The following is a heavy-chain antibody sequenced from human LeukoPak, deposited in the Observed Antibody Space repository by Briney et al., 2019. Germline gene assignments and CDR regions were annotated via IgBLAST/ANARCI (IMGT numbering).Heavy chain of an antibody. CDR3: ARRAGGYSHPYDY. Sequence: GGSLRLSCAASGFIFSSYWMSWVRQAPGKGLKWVANIKQGGSERYYVDSVKGRFTISRDDARKSLYLQMNSLRAEDTAVYYCARRAGGYSHPYDYWGQGILVTVSS. V-gene: IGHV3-7*03. CDR2: IKQGGSER. D-gene: IGHD4-23*01. CDR1: GFIFSSYW. J-gene: IGHJ4*02.